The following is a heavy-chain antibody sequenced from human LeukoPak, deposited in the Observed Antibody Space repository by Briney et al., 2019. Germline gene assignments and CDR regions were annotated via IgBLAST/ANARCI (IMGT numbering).Heavy chain of an antibody. CDR1: GYAFTNYG. CDR2: ISIYNGNT. J-gene: IGHJ5*02. CDR3: ARITYDFWSGYYMPDDP. D-gene: IGHD3-3*01. Sequence: ASVKVSCKASGYAFTNYGISWVRQAPGQGLEWMGWISIYNGNTDYAQKLRGRVTMTTDTSTSTAYMELRSLRSDDTAVYYCARITYDFWSGYYMPDDPWGQGTLVTVSS. V-gene: IGHV1-18*01.